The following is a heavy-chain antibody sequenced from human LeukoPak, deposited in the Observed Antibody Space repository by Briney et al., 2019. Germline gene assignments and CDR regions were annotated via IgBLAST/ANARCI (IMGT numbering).Heavy chain of an antibody. CDR2: ISDGDDTI. Sequence: PGGSLRLSCVASGFMVSDYYMNWIRQAPGKGLEWISHISDGDDTIDYADSVKGRFSMSRDNAKNSLYLEVSGLRAEDTAVYYCARSLGGDSTYWGQGTLVTVSS. J-gene: IGHJ4*02. CDR1: GFMVSDYY. CDR3: ARSLGGDSTY. V-gene: IGHV3-11*01. D-gene: IGHD2-21*02.